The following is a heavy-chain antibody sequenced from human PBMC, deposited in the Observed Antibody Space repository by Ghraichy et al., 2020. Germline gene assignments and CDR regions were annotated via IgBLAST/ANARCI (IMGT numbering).Heavy chain of an antibody. CDR2: MNPNSGNT. D-gene: IGHD4-17*01. V-gene: IGHV1-8*01. CDR1: GYTFTSYD. CDR3: ARVWGDYVIGWFDP. J-gene: IGHJ5*02. Sequence: ASVKVSCKASGYTFTSYDINWVRQATGQGLEWMGWMNPNSGNTGYAQKFQGRVTMTRNISISTVYMELSSLRSEDTAVYYCARVWGDYVIGWFDPWGQGTLVTVSS.